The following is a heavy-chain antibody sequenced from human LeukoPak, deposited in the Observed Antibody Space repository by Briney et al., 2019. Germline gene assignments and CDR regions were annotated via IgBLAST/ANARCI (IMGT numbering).Heavy chain of an antibody. Sequence: GSSVKVSCKASGGTFSSYAINWVRQAPGEGLEWMGGIIPIFGTANYSQKFHGRVTITADESTSTAYMELSSLRSADTAVYYCASVGSNHYPYFDYWGQGPLVTVSS. CDR2: IIPIFGTA. CDR3: ASVGSNHYPYFDY. J-gene: IGHJ4*02. V-gene: IGHV1-69*01. CDR1: GGTFSSYA. D-gene: IGHD4-23*01.